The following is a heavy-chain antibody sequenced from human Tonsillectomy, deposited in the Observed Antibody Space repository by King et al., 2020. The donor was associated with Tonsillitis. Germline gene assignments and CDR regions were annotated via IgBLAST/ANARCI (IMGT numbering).Heavy chain of an antibody. D-gene: IGHD2-21*01. V-gene: IGHV4-59*08. CDR1: GGSIISYY. CDR3: ARQAYCSGAYCSPFDY. J-gene: IGHJ4*02. Sequence: VQLQESGPGLVKPSETLSLTCTVSGGSIISYYWTWIRQRPGKGLEWFGYIYYSGSTNFNPSLKSRVTMSADTSKSQFSLRLKSVTAADTAVYYCARQAYCSGAYCSPFDYWGQGTLVTVSS. CDR2: IYYSGST.